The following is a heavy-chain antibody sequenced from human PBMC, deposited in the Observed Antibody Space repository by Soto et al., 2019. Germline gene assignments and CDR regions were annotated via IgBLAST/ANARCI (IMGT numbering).Heavy chain of an antibody. V-gene: IGHV6-1*01. CDR2: TYYRSKWYN. CDR1: GDSVSSNSAA. D-gene: IGHD1-26*01. J-gene: IGHJ4*02. CDR3: ATSKGGVSNGPTTY. Sequence: SQTLSLTCAISGDSVSSNSAAWNWIRQSPSRGLEWLGRTYYRSKWYNDYAVSVKSRATINPDTSKNQFSLQLNSVTPEDTAVYYCATSKGGVSNGPTTYWGQGTLVTVSS.